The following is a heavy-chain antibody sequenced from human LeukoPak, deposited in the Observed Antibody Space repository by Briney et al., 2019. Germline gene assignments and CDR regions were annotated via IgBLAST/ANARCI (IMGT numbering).Heavy chain of an antibody. CDR2: IYYSGGT. J-gene: IGHJ3*02. CDR1: GGSISSSGYY. Sequence: SETLSLTCTVSGGSISSSGYYWGWIRQPPGKGLEWIGSIYYSGGTYYNPSLKSRVTISEDTSKNQFSLKLSSVTAADTAVYYCAVYCSSTSCYARRAFDIWGQGTTVTVSS. V-gene: IGHV4-39*01. CDR3: AVYCSSTSCYARRAFDI. D-gene: IGHD2-2*01.